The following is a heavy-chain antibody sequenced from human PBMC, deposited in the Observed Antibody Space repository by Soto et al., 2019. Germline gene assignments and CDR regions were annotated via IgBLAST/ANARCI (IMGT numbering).Heavy chain of an antibody. CDR2: MSFDGSDK. D-gene: IGHD6-19*01. CDR1: RFTFSGYA. J-gene: IGHJ6*02. Sequence: GGSLRLSCAASRFTFSGYAMHWVRQAPGKGLEWVTFMSFDGSDKYYADSVKGRFTISRDNSKNTLYLQMNNLRAADTALSYSPREAIAVAGSLDVWGQGTTVTVSS. CDR3: PREAIAVAGSLDV. V-gene: IGHV3-30-3*01.